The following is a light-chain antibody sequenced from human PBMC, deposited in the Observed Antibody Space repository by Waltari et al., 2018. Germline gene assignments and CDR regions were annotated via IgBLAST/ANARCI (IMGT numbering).Light chain of an antibody. J-gene: IGLJ2*01. CDR3: ASYTSTRTVV. V-gene: IGLV2-14*03. CDR2: DVT. Sequence: WYQQPPGNAPKLIIFDVTRWPSGVSNRFSGSKSGNTASLTIFGLQAEDEADYYCASYTSTRTVVFGGGTRVTVL.